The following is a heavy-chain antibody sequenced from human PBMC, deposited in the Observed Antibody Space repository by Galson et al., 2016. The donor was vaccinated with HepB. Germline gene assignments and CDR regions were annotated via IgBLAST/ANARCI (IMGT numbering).Heavy chain of an antibody. Sequence: SVKVSCKASGGPFSSYGVSWVRQAPGQGLEWMGGIIPIFETAHYAQKFQGRVTITADESTTTGYMEMSSLRSEDTAVYYCARHETSFGYYYGMDVWGQGTTVTVSS. J-gene: IGHJ6*02. CDR3: ARHETSFGYYYGMDV. D-gene: IGHD3-16*01. CDR2: IIPIFETA. CDR1: GGPFSSYG. V-gene: IGHV1-69*13.